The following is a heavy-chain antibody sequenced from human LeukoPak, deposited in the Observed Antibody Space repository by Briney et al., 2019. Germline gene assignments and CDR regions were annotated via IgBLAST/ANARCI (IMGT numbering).Heavy chain of an antibody. CDR3: AREATTYYDILTGYLY. CDR2: IIPIFGTA. CDR1: GGTFSSYA. Sequence: ASVKVSCRASGGTFSSYAISWVRQAPGQGLEWMGGIIPIFGTANYAQKFQGRVTTTTDESTSTAYMELSSLRSEDTAVYYCAREATTYYDILTGYLYWGQGTLVTVSS. D-gene: IGHD3-9*01. V-gene: IGHV1-69*05. J-gene: IGHJ4*02.